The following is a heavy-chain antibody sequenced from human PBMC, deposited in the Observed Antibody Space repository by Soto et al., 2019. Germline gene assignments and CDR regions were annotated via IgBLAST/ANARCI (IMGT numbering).Heavy chain of an antibody. CDR3: AREGMITGTTGNWFDP. J-gene: IGHJ5*02. Sequence: SVKVSCKASGGTFSSYTISWVRQAPGQGLEWMGRIIPILGIANYAQKFQGRVTITADKSTSTAYMELSSLRSEDTAVYYCAREGMITGTTGNWFDPWGQGTLVTVSS. D-gene: IGHD1-7*01. CDR1: GGTFSSYT. CDR2: IIPILGIA. V-gene: IGHV1-69*04.